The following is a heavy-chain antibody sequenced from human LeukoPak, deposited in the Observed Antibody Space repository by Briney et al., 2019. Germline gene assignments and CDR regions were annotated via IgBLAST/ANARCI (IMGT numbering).Heavy chain of an antibody. J-gene: IGHJ4*02. Sequence: SETLSLTCAVSGGSIRSSSYYWGWIRQPPGKGLEWIGSIYYSGTTYYNPSLKSRVTISVDTSKNQFSLNLNSVTAADTAVYYCATQVGAARTYFDYWGQGTLVTVSS. V-gene: IGHV4-39*01. D-gene: IGHD6-6*01. CDR2: IYYSGTT. CDR1: GGSIRSSSYY. CDR3: ATQVGAARTYFDY.